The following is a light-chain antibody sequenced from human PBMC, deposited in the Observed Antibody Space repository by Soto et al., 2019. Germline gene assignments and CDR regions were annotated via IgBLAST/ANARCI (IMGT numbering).Light chain of an antibody. J-gene: IGKJ1*01. Sequence: EIVMTQSPATLSVSPGERAALSCRTSQSVSGNLAWYQQKPGQAPRLLIYGTSTRATGIPARFSGSGSGTEFTLTISSLQSADFTVYYCQQYDDWPLTFGQGTKVEI. CDR1: QSVSGN. CDR2: GTS. V-gene: IGKV3-15*01. CDR3: QQYDDWPLT.